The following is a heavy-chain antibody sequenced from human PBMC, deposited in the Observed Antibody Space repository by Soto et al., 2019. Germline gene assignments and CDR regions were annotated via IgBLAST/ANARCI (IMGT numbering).Heavy chain of an antibody. CDR2: INPSGGST. J-gene: IGHJ4*02. CDR3: ARNDKSGLDS. CDR1: GYTFINYY. D-gene: IGHD1-1*01. Sequence: QVQLVQSGAEVKKPGASVKVSCKASGYTFINYYIHWVRQAPGQGLEWMGMINPSGGSTSYAQKFQGRVTMTSDTSTRTVYMGLSSLRSEDTAVYYGARNDKSGLDSWGQGTLVTVSS. V-gene: IGHV1-46*01.